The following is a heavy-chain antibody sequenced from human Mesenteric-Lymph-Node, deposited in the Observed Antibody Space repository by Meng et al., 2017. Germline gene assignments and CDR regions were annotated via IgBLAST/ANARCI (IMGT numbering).Heavy chain of an antibody. Sequence: SLKISCAASGFTFDDYAMHWVRQAPGKGLEWVSGISWNSGSIGYADSVKGRFTISRDNAKNSLYLQMNSLRAEDTALYYCAKDYDYVWGSYRYGGFLDYWGQGTLVTVSS. D-gene: IGHD3-16*02. CDR3: AKDYDYVWGSYRYGGFLDY. CDR2: ISWNSGSI. CDR1: GFTFDDYA. J-gene: IGHJ4*02. V-gene: IGHV3-9*01.